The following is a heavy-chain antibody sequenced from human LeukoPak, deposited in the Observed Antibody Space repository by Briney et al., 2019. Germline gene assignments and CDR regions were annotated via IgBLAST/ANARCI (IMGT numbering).Heavy chain of an antibody. CDR2: IWYDGSNK. D-gene: IGHD3-9*01. CDR3: ANAPGRYDAFDI. V-gene: IGHV3-33*06. Sequence: GGSLRLSCAASGFTFSSYGMHWVRQAPGKGLEWVAVIWYDGSNKYYADSVKGRFTISRDNSKNTLYLQMNSLRAEDTAVYYCANAPGRYDAFDIWGQGTMVTVSS. CDR1: GFTFSSYG. J-gene: IGHJ3*02.